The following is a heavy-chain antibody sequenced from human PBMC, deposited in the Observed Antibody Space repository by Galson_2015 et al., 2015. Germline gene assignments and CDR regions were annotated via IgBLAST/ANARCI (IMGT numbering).Heavy chain of an antibody. CDR2: IYPGDSDT. Sequence: QSGAEVKKPGESLKISCKGSGYSFPNYWIGWVRQMPGKGLEWMGIIYPGDSDTRYSPSFLGQVTISADKSIGAAYLQWSSLKASDAARYYCASQGLVSDSDYEFWGFDYWGQRTLVTVSS. V-gene: IGHV5-51*01. J-gene: IGHJ4*02. CDR1: GYSFPNYW. D-gene: IGHD4-11*01. CDR3: ASQGLVSDSDYEFWGFDY.